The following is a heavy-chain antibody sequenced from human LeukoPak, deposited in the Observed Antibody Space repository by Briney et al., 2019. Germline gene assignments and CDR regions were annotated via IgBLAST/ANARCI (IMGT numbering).Heavy chain of an antibody. Sequence: PGGSLRLSCAASGFTFSSYWMSWVRQAPGKGLEWVANIKQDGSEKYYVDSVKGRFTISRDNAKNSLYLQMNSLRAEDTAVYYCARDVYGSGSYFGSCDYWGQGTLVTVSS. V-gene: IGHV3-7*01. J-gene: IGHJ4*02. CDR1: GFTFSSYW. CDR2: IKQDGSEK. CDR3: ARDVYGSGSYFGSCDY. D-gene: IGHD3-10*01.